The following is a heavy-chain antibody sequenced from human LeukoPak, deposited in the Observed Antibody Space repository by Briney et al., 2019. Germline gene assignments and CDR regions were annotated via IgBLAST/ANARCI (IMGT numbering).Heavy chain of an antibody. CDR2: INAGNDNT. V-gene: IGHV1-3*01. CDR1: GYTFTSYA. Sequence: ASVKVSCKASGYTFTSYAMHWVRQAPGQRLEWMGWINAGNDNTKYSQKFQGRVTITRDTSASTVYMELSGLRSEDTAVYYCTRGLLWSGELSPPGYWGQGTLVTVSS. J-gene: IGHJ4*02. D-gene: IGHD3-10*01. CDR3: TRGLLWSGELSPPGY.